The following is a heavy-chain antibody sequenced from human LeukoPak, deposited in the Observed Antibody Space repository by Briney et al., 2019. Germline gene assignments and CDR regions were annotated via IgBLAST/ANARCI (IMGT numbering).Heavy chain of an antibody. D-gene: IGHD6-19*01. CDR2: IYYSGST. Sequence: PSETLSLTCTVSGGSISSYYWSWIRQPPGKGLEWIGYIYYSGSTNYNPSPKSRVTISVDTSKNQFSLKLSSVTAADTAVYYCARVVRNGAVAGTLNHYYYYGMDVWGQGTTVTVSS. J-gene: IGHJ6*02. CDR3: ARVVRNGAVAGTLNHYYYYGMDV. CDR1: GGSISSYY. V-gene: IGHV4-59*08.